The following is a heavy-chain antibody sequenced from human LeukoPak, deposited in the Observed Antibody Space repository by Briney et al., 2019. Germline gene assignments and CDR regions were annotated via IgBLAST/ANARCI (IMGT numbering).Heavy chain of an antibody. CDR2: ISHSGST. J-gene: IGHJ4*02. CDR3: ASNGYYSLDN. CDR1: GGSFSGYY. Sequence: SETLSLTCAVYGGSFSGYYWSWIRQPPGKGLEWIGEISHSGSTNYNPSLKSRVTISVDTSKNQFSLKLSSVTAADTAVYYCASNGYYSLDNWGQGTLVTVSS. D-gene: IGHD3-3*01. V-gene: IGHV4-34*01.